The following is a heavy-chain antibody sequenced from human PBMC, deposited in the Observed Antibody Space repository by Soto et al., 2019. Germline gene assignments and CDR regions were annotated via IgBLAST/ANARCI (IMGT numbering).Heavy chain of an antibody. CDR3: ANRGYNAYGDYMNAFDI. Sequence: EVQLLESGGGLVQPGGSLRLSCAASGFTFSSYAMSWVRQAPGKGLEWVSAISGSGGSTYYADSVKGRFTISRDNSKNTLYLQMNSLRAEDTAVYYCANRGYNAYGDYMNAFDIWGQGTMVTVSS. CDR2: ISGSGGST. D-gene: IGHD4-17*01. J-gene: IGHJ3*02. CDR1: GFTFSSYA. V-gene: IGHV3-23*01.